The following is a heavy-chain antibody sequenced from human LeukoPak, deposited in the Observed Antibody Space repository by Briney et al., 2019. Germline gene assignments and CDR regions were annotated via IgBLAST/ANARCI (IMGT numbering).Heavy chain of an antibody. D-gene: IGHD3-3*01. CDR3: TRGSDTIFGVSRDGFDY. CDR1: GFTFGDYV. Sequence: PGGSLRLSCTASGFTFGDYVMSWLRQAPGKGLAWVGCIRSKAYGGTTEYAASVKGKFIISRDDSKSIAYLQMYSPKSEDTAVYYCTRGSDTIFGVSRDGFDYWGQGTLVTASS. V-gene: IGHV3-49*03. J-gene: IGHJ4*02. CDR2: IRSKAYGGTT.